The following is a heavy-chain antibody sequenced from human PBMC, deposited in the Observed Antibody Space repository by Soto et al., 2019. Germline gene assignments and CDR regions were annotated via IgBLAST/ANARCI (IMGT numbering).Heavy chain of an antibody. D-gene: IGHD5-12*01. CDR3: AREGSYSAYNFAHGIQLWSFDF. V-gene: IGHV4-4*07. Sequence: SETLSLTCTVSGGSINTFYWSWVRQPAGKGLEWIGRIFSSGSTSFNPSLESRVAMSVDTSKNHFSLNLSSVTAADMAVYYGAREGSYSAYNFAHGIQLWSFDFWGQGALVTVSS. CDR2: IFSSGST. CDR1: GGSINTFY. J-gene: IGHJ4*02.